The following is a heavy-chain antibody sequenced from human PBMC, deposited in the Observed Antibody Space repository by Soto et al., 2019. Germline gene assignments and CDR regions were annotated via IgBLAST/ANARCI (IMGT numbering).Heavy chain of an antibody. J-gene: IGHJ4*02. D-gene: IGHD3-10*01. V-gene: IGHV3-33*08. CDR3: ATRHYYGSGSFHLDN. CDR2: IWYDGSNK. CDR1: GFTFSSYG. Sequence: GSGGGAVQPGRSLRLSCAASGFTFSSYGMHWVRQAPGKGLEWVAVIWYDGSNKYYADSVKGRFIISRDNSMNTLYLQMNSLTTEDTAVYFCATRHYYGSGSFHLDNWGQGTLVTVSS.